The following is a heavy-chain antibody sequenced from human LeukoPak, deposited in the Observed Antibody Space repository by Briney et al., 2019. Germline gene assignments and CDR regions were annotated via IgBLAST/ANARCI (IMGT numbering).Heavy chain of an antibody. J-gene: IGHJ4*02. CDR2: ISGSADIT. CDR1: GLTYRGYE. CDR3: AKELYYFGSGSHDY. Sequence: GGSLRLSWVDSGLTYRGYELNWVRQAPGKGLEWVSGISGSADITDYADSVKGRFTISRDNSKNTLYLQMNSLRAEDTAVYYCAKELYYFGSGSHDYWGPGTLVTVSS. D-gene: IGHD3-10*01. V-gene: IGHV3-23*01.